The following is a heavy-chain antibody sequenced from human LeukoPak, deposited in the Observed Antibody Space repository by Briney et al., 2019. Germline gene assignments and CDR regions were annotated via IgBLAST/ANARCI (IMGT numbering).Heavy chain of an antibody. CDR3: ARWVAYCTNGVYFAFDI. Sequence: GGSLRLPCAASGFTFSEYYMSWIRQAPGKGLEWVSYISSSGSTIYYADSVKGRFTISRDNAKNSLYLQMNSLRAEDTAVYYCARWVAYCTNGVYFAFDIWGQGTMVTVSS. V-gene: IGHV3-11*04. D-gene: IGHD2-8*01. CDR1: GFTFSEYY. J-gene: IGHJ3*02. CDR2: ISSSGSTI.